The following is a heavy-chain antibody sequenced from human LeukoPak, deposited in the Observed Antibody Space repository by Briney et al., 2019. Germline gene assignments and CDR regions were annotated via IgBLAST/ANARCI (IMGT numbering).Heavy chain of an antibody. Sequence: GGSLRLSRAASGFTFRTYGMSWVRQAPGKGLHWVSAISGSGGNTYYADSVKGRFTISRDNSKNTLYLQMNSLRAEDTAVYYCAKDGVYDSSGYLDYWDQGTLVTVSS. V-gene: IGHV3-23*01. CDR1: GFTFRTYG. CDR3: AKDGVYDSSGYLDY. D-gene: IGHD3-22*01. CDR2: ISGSGGNT. J-gene: IGHJ4*02.